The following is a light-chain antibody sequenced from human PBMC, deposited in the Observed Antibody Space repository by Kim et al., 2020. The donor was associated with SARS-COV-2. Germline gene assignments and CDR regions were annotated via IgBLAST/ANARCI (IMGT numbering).Light chain of an antibody. CDR2: AAS. CDR3: QQSYSTPPWT. J-gene: IGKJ1*01. V-gene: IGKV1-39*01. CDR1: QSISNY. Sequence: DIQMTQSPSSLSASVGDRVTITCRASQSISNYLNWYQQKPGKAPKLLIYAASSLQSGVPSRFSGSGSGTDFTLTINSLQPEDFATYYCQQSYSTPPWTFGQGTKVDIK.